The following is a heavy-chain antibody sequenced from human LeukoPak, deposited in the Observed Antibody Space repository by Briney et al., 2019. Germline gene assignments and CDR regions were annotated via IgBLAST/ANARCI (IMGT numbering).Heavy chain of an antibody. D-gene: IGHD6-13*01. V-gene: IGHV3-21*01. Sequence: GGSLRLSCAASGFTFSSYSMNWVRQAPGKGLEWVSSISSSSSYIYYAVSVKGRLTISTDNAKNSLYLQMISLRAEDTAVYYCARDLSIAAAGTVDYWGQGTLVTVSS. CDR1: GFTFSSYS. CDR2: ISSSSSYI. CDR3: ARDLSIAAAGTVDY. J-gene: IGHJ4*02.